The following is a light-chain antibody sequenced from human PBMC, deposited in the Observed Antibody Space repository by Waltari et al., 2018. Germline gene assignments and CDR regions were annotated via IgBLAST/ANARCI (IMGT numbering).Light chain of an antibody. CDR3: ATWDDRLTGVV. CDR1: NSNIGSNT. J-gene: IGLJ2*01. CDR2: SND. Sequence: QSVLTQPPSASATPGQRVTISCSGSNSNIGSNTVNWYQQVPGTAPKLPIYSNDPRPSGVPDRLSGSKSGTSASLAISGLQSEDEADYYCATWDDRLTGVVFGGGTKVTVL. V-gene: IGLV1-44*01.